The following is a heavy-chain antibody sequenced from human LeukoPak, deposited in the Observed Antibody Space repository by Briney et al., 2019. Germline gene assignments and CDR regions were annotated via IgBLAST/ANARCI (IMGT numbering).Heavy chain of an antibody. CDR3: ARDRRSLYVFGMDV. Sequence: TGRSLRLSCAASGFTFSSSALHWVRQAPGKGLEWVAFTSSDDTKKYYADSVKRRFTISRDNSKNTLFLEMNSLRAEDTSVYYCARDRRSLYVFGMDVWGQGTTVTVSS. CDR2: TSSDDTKK. V-gene: IGHV3-30*04. D-gene: IGHD3-10*01. J-gene: IGHJ6*02. CDR1: GFTFSSSA.